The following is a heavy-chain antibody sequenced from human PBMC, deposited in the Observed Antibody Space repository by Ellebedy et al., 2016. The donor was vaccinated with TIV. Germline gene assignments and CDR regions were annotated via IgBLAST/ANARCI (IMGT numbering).Heavy chain of an antibody. CDR2: ISSGGGT. CDR3: ARGGDSSHWYEFDH. J-gene: IGHJ4*02. CDR1: GFPVRSNY. V-gene: IGHV3-53*01. Sequence: GESLKISXAASGFPVRSNYMSWVRQAPGKGLEWVSVISSGGGTSYAESVKGRFTISRDNSKNTIYLQMNSLRAEDTAVYYCARGGDSSHWYEFDHWGQGTLVTVSA. D-gene: IGHD6-13*01.